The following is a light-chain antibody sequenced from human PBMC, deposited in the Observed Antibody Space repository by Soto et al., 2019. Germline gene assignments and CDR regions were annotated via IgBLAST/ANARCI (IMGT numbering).Light chain of an antibody. CDR2: KPS. J-gene: IGKJ1*01. CDR1: QSIVGW. CDR3: QQYNGYGSWT. V-gene: IGKV1-5*03. Sequence: DIQMTQSPSNLSASVGDRVTITCRASQSIVGWLAWYQQKPGKAPKLLIYKPSTLESGVPSRFSGSASGTEFTLTISSLQPDDFATYYYQQYNGYGSWTFGQGTMVEIK.